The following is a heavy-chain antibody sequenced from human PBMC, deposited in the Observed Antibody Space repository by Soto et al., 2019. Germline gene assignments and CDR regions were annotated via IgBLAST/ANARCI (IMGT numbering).Heavy chain of an antibody. CDR1: SYSISSGSF. CDR3: ARDTSSLDL. Sequence: PSETLSLTYVVSSYSISSGSFWAWIRQPPGKGLEWVGSIYHTGDTHYNPSLRSQVSMSVDTSKNHFSLRLTYLTAADTAVYFCARDTSSLDLWGQGILVTVSS. D-gene: IGHD6-19*01. V-gene: IGHV4-38-2*02. CDR2: IYHTGDT. J-gene: IGHJ5*02.